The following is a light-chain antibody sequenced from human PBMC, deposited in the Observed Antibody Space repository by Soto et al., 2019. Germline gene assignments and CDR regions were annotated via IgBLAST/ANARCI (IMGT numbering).Light chain of an antibody. Sequence: EIVMTQSPATLSVSPGERATLSCRASESVSNNLAWYQQKPGQAPRLFIYGASTRATGIPARFSGSGSGTEFTLTISSLQSEDFAVYYCQQYNNWPRTFGQGTKVEIK. CDR2: GAS. CDR3: QQYNNWPRT. V-gene: IGKV3-15*01. CDR1: ESVSNN. J-gene: IGKJ1*01.